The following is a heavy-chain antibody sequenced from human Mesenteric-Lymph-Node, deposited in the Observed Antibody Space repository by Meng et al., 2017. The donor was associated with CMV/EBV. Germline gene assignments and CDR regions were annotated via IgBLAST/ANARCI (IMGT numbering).Heavy chain of an antibody. D-gene: IGHD2-21*01. V-gene: IGHV3-20*04. CDR3: AKAGTQRPTYCGGDCYSIAFDC. CDR2: VNWNGATI. Sequence: GESLKISCAASGFTFSNAWMSWVRQVPGKGLEWVSGVNWNGATIGYADSVKGRFTISRDNAKNSLFLQMNSLRAEDTAVYYCAKAGTQRPTYCGGDCYSIAFDCWGQGTLVTVSS. J-gene: IGHJ4*02. CDR1: GFTFSNAW.